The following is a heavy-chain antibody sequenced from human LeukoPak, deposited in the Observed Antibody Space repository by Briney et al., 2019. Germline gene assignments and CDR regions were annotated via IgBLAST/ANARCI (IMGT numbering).Heavy chain of an antibody. V-gene: IGHV3-21*01. Sequence: GGSLRLSCAASGFTFSSYSMNWVRQAPGKGLEWVSSISSSSSYIYYADSVKGRFTISRDNAKNSLYLQMSSLRAEDTAVYYCATFGVRGVISYWGQGTLVTVSS. D-gene: IGHD3-10*01. J-gene: IGHJ4*02. CDR3: ATFGVRGVISY. CDR2: ISSSSSYI. CDR1: GFTFSSYS.